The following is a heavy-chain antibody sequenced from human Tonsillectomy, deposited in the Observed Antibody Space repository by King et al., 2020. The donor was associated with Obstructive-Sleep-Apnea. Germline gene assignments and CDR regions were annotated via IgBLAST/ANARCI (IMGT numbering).Heavy chain of an antibody. D-gene: IGHD4-17*01. J-gene: IGHJ4*02. Sequence: QLQESGPGLVKPSETLSLTCTVSGGSISSTSYYWGWIRQPPGKGLEWIGNIYYSGSTYYNPSLKSRVTISVDTSKNQFSLHLSSVTAADTAVYYCARGGPTVTHGGVSFDYWGQGILVTVSS. V-gene: IGHV4-39*07. CDR1: GGSISSTSYY. CDR3: ARGGPTVTHGGVSFDY. CDR2: IYYSGST.